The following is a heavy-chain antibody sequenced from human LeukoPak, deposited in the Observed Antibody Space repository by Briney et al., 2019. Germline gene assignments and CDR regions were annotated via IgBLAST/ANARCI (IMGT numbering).Heavy chain of an antibody. CDR1: GFTVSSNY. CDR3: AKDWDYDILTGYYSSATEYFQH. D-gene: IGHD3-9*01. Sequence: GGSLRLSCAASGFTVSSNYMSWVRQAPGKGLEWVSAISGSGGSTYYADSVKGRFTISRDNSKNTLYLQMNSLRAEDTAVYYCAKDWDYDILTGYYSSATEYFQHWGQGTLVTVSS. J-gene: IGHJ1*01. CDR2: ISGSGGST. V-gene: IGHV3-23*01.